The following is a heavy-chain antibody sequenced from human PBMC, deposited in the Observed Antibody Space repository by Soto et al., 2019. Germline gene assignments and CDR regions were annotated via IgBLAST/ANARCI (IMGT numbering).Heavy chain of an antibody. CDR3: ARDLEYNWNYGAFDY. CDR2: IWYDGSNK. D-gene: IGHD1-7*01. CDR1: GFTFSSYG. V-gene: IGHV3-33*01. Sequence: GGSLRLSCAASGFTFSSYGMHWVRQAPGKGLEWVAVIWYDGSNKYYADSVKGRFTISRDNSKNTLYLQMNSLRAEDTAVYYCARDLEYNWNYGAFDYWGQGTLVTVSS. J-gene: IGHJ4*02.